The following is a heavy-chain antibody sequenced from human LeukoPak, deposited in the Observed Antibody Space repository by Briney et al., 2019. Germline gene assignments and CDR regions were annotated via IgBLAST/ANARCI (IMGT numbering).Heavy chain of an antibody. CDR1: DDSISDYY. CDR3: TSGAGWLIDY. J-gene: IGHJ4*02. CDR2: FHNSGTS. V-gene: IGHV4-59*01. D-gene: IGHD3-16*01. Sequence: SETLSLTCTVSDDSISDYYRGWIRQPPGKGLEWIGYFHNSGTSTYNPSLKSRVTISADTSKNQFSLKLDSLTTADTAVYYCTSGAGWLIDYWGQGILVTVSS.